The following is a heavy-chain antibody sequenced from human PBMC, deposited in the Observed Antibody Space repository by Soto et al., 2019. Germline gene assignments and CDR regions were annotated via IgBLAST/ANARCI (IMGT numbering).Heavy chain of an antibody. CDR2: IIPIFGTA. V-gene: IGHV1-69*13. CDR3: ARDDYGDCGQVPNYGMDV. CDR1: GGTFSSYA. D-gene: IGHD4-17*01. J-gene: IGHJ6*02. Sequence: SVKVSCKASGGTFSSYAISWVRQAPGQGLEWMGGIIPIFGTANYAQKFQGRVTITADESTSTAYMELSSLRSEDTAVYYCARDDYGDCGQVPNYGMDVRGQGTTVTVSS.